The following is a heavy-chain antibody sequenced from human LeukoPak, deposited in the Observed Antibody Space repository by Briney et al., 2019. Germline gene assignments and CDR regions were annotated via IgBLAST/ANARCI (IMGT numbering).Heavy chain of an antibody. Sequence: GGSLRLSCAASGFTFSSYSMNWVRQAPGKGLEWVSSISSSSSYIYYADSVKGRFTISRDNAKNSLYLQMNSLRAEDTAVYYCATYCSSTSRYGTPPFDYWGQGTLVTVSS. D-gene: IGHD2-2*01. CDR2: ISSSSSYI. V-gene: IGHV3-21*01. J-gene: IGHJ4*02. CDR1: GFTFSSYS. CDR3: ATYCSSTSRYGTPPFDY.